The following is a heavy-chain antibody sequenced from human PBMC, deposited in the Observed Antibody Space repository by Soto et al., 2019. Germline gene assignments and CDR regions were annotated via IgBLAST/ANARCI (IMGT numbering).Heavy chain of an antibody. CDR2: IYYSGST. V-gene: IGHV4-39*01. CDR1: GGSISSSNW. J-gene: IGHJ5*02. CDR3: ASASYDFWSGYYTGYGWFDP. D-gene: IGHD3-3*01. Sequence: SETLSLTCAVSGGSISSSNWWSWVRQPPGKGLEWIGSIYYSGSTYYNPSLKSRATISVDTSKNQFSLKLSSVTAADTAVYYCASASYDFWSGYYTGYGWFDPWGQGTLVTVSS.